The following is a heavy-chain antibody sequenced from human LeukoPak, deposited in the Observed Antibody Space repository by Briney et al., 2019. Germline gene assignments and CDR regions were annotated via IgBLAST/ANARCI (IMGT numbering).Heavy chain of an antibody. J-gene: IGHJ4*02. CDR1: GFTFSSYG. Sequence: GGSLRLSCAASGFTFSSYGMHWVRQAPGKGLEWMAVISYDGSNKYYADSVKGRFTISRDNSKNTLYPQMSSLRAEDTAVYYCAREAPGYWGQGTLVTVSS. V-gene: IGHV3-30*03. CDR3: AREAPGY. D-gene: IGHD1-14*01. CDR2: ISYDGSNK.